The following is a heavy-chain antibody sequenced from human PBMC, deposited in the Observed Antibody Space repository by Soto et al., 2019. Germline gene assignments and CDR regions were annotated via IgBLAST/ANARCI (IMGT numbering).Heavy chain of an antibody. V-gene: IGHV4-59*01. J-gene: IGHJ4*02. CDR2: IYYSGST. CDR3: AREGGGQLWSPIDY. D-gene: IGHD5-18*01. Sequence: SETLSLSCTVSGGSISRYYGSWIRQPPGKGLEWIGYIYYSGSTNYNPSLKSRVTISVDTSKNQFSLKLSSVTAADTAVYYCAREGGGQLWSPIDYWGQGTLVTVSS. CDR1: GGSISRYY.